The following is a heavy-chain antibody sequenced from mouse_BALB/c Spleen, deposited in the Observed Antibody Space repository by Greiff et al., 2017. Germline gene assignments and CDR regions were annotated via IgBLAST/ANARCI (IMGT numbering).Heavy chain of an antibody. CDR3: TRCIDRPFAMDY. CDR1: GYTFTSYW. Sequence: QVQLQQPGAELVRPGASVKLSCKASGYTFTSYWINWVKQRPGQGLEWIGNIYPSDSYTNYNQKFKDKATLTVDKSSSTAYMQLSSPTSEDSAVYYCTRCIDRPFAMDYWGQGTSVTVSS. CDR2: IYPSDSYT. V-gene: IGHV1-69*02. D-gene: IGHD2-14*01. J-gene: IGHJ4*01.